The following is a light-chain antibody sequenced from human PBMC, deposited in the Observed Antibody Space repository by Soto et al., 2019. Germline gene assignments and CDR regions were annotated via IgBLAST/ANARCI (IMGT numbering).Light chain of an antibody. CDR3: QQYGSSPFT. V-gene: IGKV3-20*01. CDR2: GAS. CDR1: QSVSSNY. Sequence: EIVLTQSPGTLSLSPGERATLSCRASQSVSSNYLTWYQQKPGQAPRLLIYGASSRATGIPDRFSGSGSGTDFTLTISSLEPEDFAVYYCQQYGSSPFTFGPGTKVDIK. J-gene: IGKJ3*01.